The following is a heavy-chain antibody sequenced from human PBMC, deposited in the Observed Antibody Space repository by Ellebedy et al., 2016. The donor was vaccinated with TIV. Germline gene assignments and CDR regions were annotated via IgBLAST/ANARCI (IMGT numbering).Heavy chain of an antibody. CDR3: ARRSGLYYYYGMDV. CDR1: GYTFTSYY. J-gene: IGHJ6*02. D-gene: IGHD1-26*01. V-gene: IGHV1-46*01. Sequence: ASVKVSCXASGYTFTSYYMHWVRQAPGQGLEWMGIINPSGGSTNYAQKLQGRVTMTRDTSTSTVYMELSSLRSEDTAVYYCARRSGLYYYYGMDVWGQGTTVTVSS. CDR2: INPSGGST.